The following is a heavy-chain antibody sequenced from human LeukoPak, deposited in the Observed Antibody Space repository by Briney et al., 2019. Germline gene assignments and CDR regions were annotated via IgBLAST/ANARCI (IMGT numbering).Heavy chain of an antibody. J-gene: IGHJ6*03. CDR3: ARDQYYYYCMDV. CDR2: INSDGSST. Sequence: GSLRLSCAASGFTFSSYWMHWVRQAPGKGLVWVSRINSDGSSTSYADSVKGRFTISRDNAKNTLYLQMNSLRAEDTAVYYCARDQYYYYCMDVWGKGTTVTVSS. CDR1: GFTFSSYW. V-gene: IGHV3-74*01.